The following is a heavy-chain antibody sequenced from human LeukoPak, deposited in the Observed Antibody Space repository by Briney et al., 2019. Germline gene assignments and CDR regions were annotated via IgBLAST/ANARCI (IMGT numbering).Heavy chain of an antibody. D-gene: IGHD2-15*01. Sequence: SETLSLTCSVSGGSISSYYWSWIRQPAGKGLEWIGRIHSSGSTNYNPSLKSRVTISVDKSNNHFSLNLTSVTAADTAVYYCARDGNGSRAFDYWGQGTLVTVFS. V-gene: IGHV4-4*07. CDR3: ARDGNGSRAFDY. CDR2: IHSSGST. CDR1: GGSISSYY. J-gene: IGHJ4*02.